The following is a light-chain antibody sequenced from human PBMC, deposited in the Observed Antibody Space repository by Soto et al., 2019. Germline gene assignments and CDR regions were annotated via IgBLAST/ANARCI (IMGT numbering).Light chain of an antibody. Sequence: EIVLTQSPGTLSLSPGERATLSCRASQSVSSSYLAWYQQKPGQAPRLLIYSASSRATGIPDRFSGSGSGTDFTLSISRLEPGDFGMYFCHQYGSSPRTFGQGTKVDIK. CDR1: QSVSSSY. CDR3: HQYGSSPRT. CDR2: SAS. V-gene: IGKV3-20*01. J-gene: IGKJ1*01.